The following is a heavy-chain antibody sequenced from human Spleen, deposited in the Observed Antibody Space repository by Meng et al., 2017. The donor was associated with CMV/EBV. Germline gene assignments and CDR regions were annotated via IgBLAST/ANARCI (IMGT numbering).Heavy chain of an antibody. CDR3: ATGGIAAAGIPNWFDP. CDR2: IHPGNGTT. J-gene: IGHJ5*02. D-gene: IGHD6-13*01. CDR1: GSTFTNYA. Sequence: SGSTFTNYAIHWVRQAPEQMLGWMEWIHPGNGTTESSQKFRGGVTISRNTSASAASMELSSLSSEATAVYYCATGGIAAAGIPNWFDPWGQGALVTVSS. V-gene: IGHV1-3*01.